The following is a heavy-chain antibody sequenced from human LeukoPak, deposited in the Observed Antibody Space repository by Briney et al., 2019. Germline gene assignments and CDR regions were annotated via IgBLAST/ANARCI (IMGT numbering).Heavy chain of an antibody. D-gene: IGHD3-22*01. CDR1: GGSISSSSYY. CDR2: IYYSGST. Sequence: PSETLSLTCTVSGGSISSSSYYWGWIRQPPGKGLEWIGSIYYSGSTCYNPSLKSRVTISVDTSKNQFSLKLSSVTAADTAVYYCAREYSIDYDSSGYTGLDPWGQGTLVTVSS. J-gene: IGHJ5*02. CDR3: AREYSIDYDSSGYTGLDP. V-gene: IGHV4-39*07.